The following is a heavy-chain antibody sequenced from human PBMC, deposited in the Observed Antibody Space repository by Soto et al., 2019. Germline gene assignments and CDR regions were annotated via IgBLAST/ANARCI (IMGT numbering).Heavy chain of an antibody. CDR1: GGSISSYY. J-gene: IGHJ4*02. CDR3: ARGSIPTTVTTYYFDY. Sequence: SETLSLTCTVSGGSISSYYWSWIRQPPGKGLEWIGYIYYSGSTNYNPSLKSRVTISVDTSKNQFSLKLSSVTAADTAVYYCARGSIPTTVTTYYFDYWGQGTLVTVSS. D-gene: IGHD4-17*01. CDR2: IYYSGST. V-gene: IGHV4-59*01.